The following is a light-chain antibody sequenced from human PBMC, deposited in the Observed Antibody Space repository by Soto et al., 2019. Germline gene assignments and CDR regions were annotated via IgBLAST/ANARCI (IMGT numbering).Light chain of an antibody. Sequence: DIQMTQSPSTLSGSVGDRVTITCRASQTISSWLAWYQQKPGKDPKLLIYKASTLKSGVPSRFSGSGSGTEFTLTISSLQPVDFAIYYCHTYNSYSESCGQGTRV. CDR3: HTYNSYSES. CDR1: QTISSW. V-gene: IGKV1-5*03. J-gene: IGKJ1*01. CDR2: KAS.